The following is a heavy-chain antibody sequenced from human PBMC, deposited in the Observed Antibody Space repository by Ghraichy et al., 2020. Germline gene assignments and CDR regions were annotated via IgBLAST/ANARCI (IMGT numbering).Heavy chain of an antibody. CDR2: INNYGNA. CDR1: GVSFSGYY. V-gene: IGHV4-34*01. CDR3: ARIITCSLISCSSNVDY. Sequence: SETLSLTCAVSGVSFSGYYWSWIRHSPGKGLEWIGEINNYGNARYNPSLSGRVSISVDTSKKQISLSLTSVTAADTGVYYCARIITCSLISCSSNVDYWGPGTLVTVSS. J-gene: IGHJ4*02. D-gene: IGHD3-10*01.